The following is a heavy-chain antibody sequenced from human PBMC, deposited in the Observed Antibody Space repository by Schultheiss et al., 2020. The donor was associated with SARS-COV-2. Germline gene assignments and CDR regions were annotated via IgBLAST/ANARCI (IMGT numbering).Heavy chain of an antibody. Sequence: GGSLRLSCAASGFTFSSYSMNWVRQAPGKGLEWVSSISSSSSYIYYADSVKGRFTISRDNAKNSLYLQMNSLRAEDTAVYYCARDAYYYDSSGYYGEDAFDIWGQGTMVTVSS. D-gene: IGHD3-22*01. V-gene: IGHV3-21*01. J-gene: IGHJ3*02. CDR3: ARDAYYYDSSGYYGEDAFDI. CDR1: GFTFSSYS. CDR2: ISSSSSYI.